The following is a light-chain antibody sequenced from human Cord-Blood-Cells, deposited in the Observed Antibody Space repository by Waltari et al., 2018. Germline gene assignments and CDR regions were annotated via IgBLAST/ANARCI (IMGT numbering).Light chain of an antibody. V-gene: IGKV2-28*01. CDR2: LGS. CDR3: MQALQTPPYT. Sequence: DIVMTQSPLSLPVTPGEPASISCRSSQSLLHSNGYNYLDWYLQKPGQSPQLLIYLGSNRASGVPDRFSGSGSGTDFTLKISRVEAEDVGVYYCMQALQTPPYTWGQGTKLEIK. J-gene: IGKJ2*01. CDR1: QSLLHSNGYNY.